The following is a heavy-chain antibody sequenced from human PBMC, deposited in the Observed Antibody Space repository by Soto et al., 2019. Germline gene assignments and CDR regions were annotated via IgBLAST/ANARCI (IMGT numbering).Heavy chain of an antibody. Sequence: SETLSLTCTVSGGSISSGGYYWSWIRQHPGKGLEWIGYIYYSGSTYYNPSLKSRVTISVDTSKNQFSLKLSSVTAADTAVYYCARVEVVRFYGMDVWGQRTTVTVSS. J-gene: IGHJ6*02. CDR1: GGSISSGGYY. D-gene: IGHD3-22*01. V-gene: IGHV4-31*03. CDR3: ARVEVVRFYGMDV. CDR2: IYYSGST.